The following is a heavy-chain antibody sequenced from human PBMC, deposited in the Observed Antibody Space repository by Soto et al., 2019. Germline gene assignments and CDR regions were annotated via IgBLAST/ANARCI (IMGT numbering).Heavy chain of an antibody. CDR2: ISSNGGST. CDR1: GFTFSSYA. J-gene: IGHJ4*02. CDR3: AREGVPYDYVWGSYSYLVGYFDY. V-gene: IGHV3-64*01. D-gene: IGHD3-16*02. Sequence: GGSLRLSCAASGFTFSSYAMHWVRQAPGKGLEYVSAISSNGGSTYYANSVKGRFTISRDNSKNTLYLQMGSLRAEDMAVYYCAREGVPYDYVWGSYSYLVGYFDYWGQGTLVTVSS.